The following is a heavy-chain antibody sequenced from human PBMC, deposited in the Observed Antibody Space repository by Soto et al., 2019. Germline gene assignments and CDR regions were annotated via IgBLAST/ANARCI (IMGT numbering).Heavy chain of an antibody. CDR3: AKPFVGEGLLVSDY. J-gene: IGHJ4*02. CDR2: ISFDGSDK. D-gene: IGHD2-8*02. Sequence: QVHLVESGGGVVQPGRSLRLSCVASAFSFRHYAMHWVRQAPGKGLEWVAIISFDGSDKYYADSVKGRFTISRDNSMNTLYLQMNSLRVEDTAVYYCAKPFVGEGLLVSDYWGQGTLVTVSS. V-gene: IGHV3-30*18. CDR1: AFSFRHYA.